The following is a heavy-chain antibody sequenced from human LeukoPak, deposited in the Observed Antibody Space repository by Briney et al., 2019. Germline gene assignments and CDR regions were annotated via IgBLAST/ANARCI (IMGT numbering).Heavy chain of an antibody. V-gene: IGHV1-69*13. CDR1: GGTFSSYA. CDR3: ARVERHSSSSWGYYYYGMDV. Sequence: SVKVSCKASGGTFSSYAVSWVRQAPGQGLEWMGGITPIFGTANYAQKFQGRVTITADESTSTAYMELSSLRSEDTAVYYCARVERHSSSSWGYYYYGMDVWGQGTTVTVSS. D-gene: IGHD6-6*01. J-gene: IGHJ6*02. CDR2: ITPIFGTA.